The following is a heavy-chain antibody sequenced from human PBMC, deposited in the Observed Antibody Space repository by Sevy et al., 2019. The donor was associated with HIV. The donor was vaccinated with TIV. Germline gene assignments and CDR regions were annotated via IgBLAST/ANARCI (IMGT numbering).Heavy chain of an antibody. V-gene: IGHV4-39*02. CDR1: GGTIVSSGHY. CDR3: AREAGGYDYDYGMDV. Sequence: SENLSLICSVSGGTIVSSGHYWGWIRQTPGKVLEWIGSIYYNGHTYYNPSLNSRLTISIETSKNQFSLNLSSVTAADTAIYFCAREAGGYDYDYGMDVWGQGTTVTVSS. J-gene: IGHJ6*02. D-gene: IGHD2-15*01. CDR2: IYYNGHT.